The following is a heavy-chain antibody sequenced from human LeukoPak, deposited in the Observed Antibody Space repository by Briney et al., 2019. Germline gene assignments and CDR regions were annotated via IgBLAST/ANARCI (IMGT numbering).Heavy chain of an antibody. CDR2: IYHSGST. D-gene: IGHD6-19*01. CDR1: GGSINSNTYY. J-gene: IGHJ4*02. V-gene: IGHV4-39*01. Sequence: PSETLSLTCTVSGGSINSNTYYWGWIRQPPGNGLEWIGSIYHSGSTYYNPSLKGRVTISVDTSKNQFSLKMSSVTAADTAMYYCASVSGWSGYWGQGTLVTVSS. CDR3: ASVSGWSGY.